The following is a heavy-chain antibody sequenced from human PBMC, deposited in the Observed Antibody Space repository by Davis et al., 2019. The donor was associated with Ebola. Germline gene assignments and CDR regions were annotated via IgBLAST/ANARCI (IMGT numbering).Heavy chain of an antibody. CDR2: IKTDGSLT. Sequence: GESLKISCAASGFSFSSYWMHWVRQVPGKGLVWVSRIKTDGSLTGYGDSVQGRFIISRDNSKSTLYLQMNSLRGEDTAVYYCAKHGSTSCYAGVCYFDYWGQGTLVTVSS. V-gene: IGHV3-74*01. J-gene: IGHJ4*02. D-gene: IGHD2-2*01. CDR3: AKHGSTSCYAGVCYFDY. CDR1: GFSFSSYW.